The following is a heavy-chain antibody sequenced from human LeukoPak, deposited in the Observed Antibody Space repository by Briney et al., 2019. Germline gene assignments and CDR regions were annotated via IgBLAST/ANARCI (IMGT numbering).Heavy chain of an antibody. Sequence: SETQSLTCTVSGGSVSSYYWSWIRLPPGKGLEWIGYIYYSGSANYNPSLKSRVTISVDTSKNQFSLKLSSVTAAGTAVYYCARGDTAMVRWGQGTLVTVSS. V-gene: IGHV4-59*02. D-gene: IGHD5-18*01. J-gene: IGHJ4*02. CDR2: IYYSGSA. CDR3: ARGDTAMVR. CDR1: GGSVSSYY.